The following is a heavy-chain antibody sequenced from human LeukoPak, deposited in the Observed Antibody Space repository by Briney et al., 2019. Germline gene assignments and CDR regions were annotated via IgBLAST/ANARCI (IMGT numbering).Heavy chain of an antibody. J-gene: IGHJ6*02. Sequence: ASVKVSCKASRDTFTNYDINWVRQATGQGLEWMGWMNPKSGKSGHAQKFQGKVTMTRNTSISTAYMEVSSLRSEDTAVYYCARGRARYGMDVWGQGTTVTVSS. CDR2: MNPKSGKS. CDR1: RDTFTNYD. CDR3: ARGRARYGMDV. V-gene: IGHV1-8*01.